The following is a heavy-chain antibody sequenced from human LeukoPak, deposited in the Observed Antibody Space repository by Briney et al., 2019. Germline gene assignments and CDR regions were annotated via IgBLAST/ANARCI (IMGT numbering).Heavy chain of an antibody. J-gene: IGHJ5*02. D-gene: IGHD6-13*01. CDR3: ARDAPQVPAAGVLAS. CDR1: GFTVGDNY. Sequence: GGSLRLSCAASGFTVGDNYMSWVRQAPGKGREGVSVMYSRGDTYYADSVKGRFTFSRDISKNMLYLQMNGLTPEDTAMYYCARDAPQVPAAGVLASWGQGTLVTVSS. V-gene: IGHV3-53*01. CDR2: MYSRGDT.